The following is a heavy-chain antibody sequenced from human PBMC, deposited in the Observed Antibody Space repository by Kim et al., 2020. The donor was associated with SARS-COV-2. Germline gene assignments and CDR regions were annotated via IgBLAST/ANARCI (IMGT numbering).Heavy chain of an antibody. D-gene: IGHD3-22*01. V-gene: IGHV4-38-2*02. CDR3: ARDDDSSGYWGNDAFDI. J-gene: IGHJ3*02. CDR2: IYHSGST. Sequence: SETLSLTCTVSGYSISSGYYWGWIRQPPGKGLEWIGSIYHSGSTYYNPSLKSRVTISVDTSKNQFSLKLSSVTAADTAVYYCARDDDSSGYWGNDAFDIWGQGTMVTVSS. CDR1: GYSISSGYY.